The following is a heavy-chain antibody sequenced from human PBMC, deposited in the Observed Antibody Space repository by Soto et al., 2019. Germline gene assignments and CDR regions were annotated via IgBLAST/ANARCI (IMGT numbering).Heavy chain of an antibody. CDR1: EFTVTNNE. CDR2: LYSGGNT. D-gene: IGHD2-2*01. V-gene: IGHV3-53*01. CDR3: ALRRVAYADF. J-gene: IGHJ4*02. Sequence: GGSLRLSCAASEFTVTNNEMSWVRQAPGKGLEWVSILYSGGNTYYADSVEGRFTISRDGSKNTLYLHMNSLRAEDTAVYYCALRRVAYADFWGQGTRVTVS.